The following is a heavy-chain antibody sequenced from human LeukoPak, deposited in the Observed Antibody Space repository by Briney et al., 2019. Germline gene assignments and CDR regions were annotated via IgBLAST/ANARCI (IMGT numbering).Heavy chain of an antibody. Sequence: SETLSLTCTVSGGSISSSSYYWGWIRQPPGKGLEWIGSIYYSGSTYYNPSLKSRVTISVDTSKNQFSLKLSSVTAADTAVYYCARGYCSGSSCYSGFYFDYWGQGALVTVSS. CDR3: ARGYCSGSSCYSGFYFDY. J-gene: IGHJ4*02. CDR1: GGSISSSSYY. D-gene: IGHD2-15*01. CDR2: IYYSGST. V-gene: IGHV4-39*07.